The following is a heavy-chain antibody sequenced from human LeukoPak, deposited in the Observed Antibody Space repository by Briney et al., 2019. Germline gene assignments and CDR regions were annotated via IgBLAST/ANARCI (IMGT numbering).Heavy chain of an antibody. CDR3: AREEGSSSYYNY. CDR1: GFTFSIYG. CDR2: IWKDGSKK. V-gene: IGHV3-33*01. Sequence: GRSLRLSCAASGFTFSIYGMHWVRQAPGKGLEWVAVIWKDGSKKYYADSVKGRFTISRDNSKNTLDLQMNSLRDEDTAVYYCAREEGSSSYYNYWGQGILVTVSS. J-gene: IGHJ4*02. D-gene: IGHD3-22*01.